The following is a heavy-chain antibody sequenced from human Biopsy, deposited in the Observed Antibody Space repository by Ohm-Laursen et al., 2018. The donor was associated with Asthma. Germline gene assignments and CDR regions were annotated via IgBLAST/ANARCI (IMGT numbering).Heavy chain of an antibody. CDR3: ARGDTGGWSQYYFDY. J-gene: IGHJ4*02. Sequence: SLRLSCAASGFTVSRDYMFWVRQAPGKGLEWVSVIHSGGTSHTADSVRGRFTISRDYSRNTLYLQMHSLRAEDTAVYYCARGDTGGWSQYYFDYWGQGTLVTVSS. CDR1: GFTVSRDY. CDR2: IHSGGTS. V-gene: IGHV3-53*01. D-gene: IGHD2-8*02.